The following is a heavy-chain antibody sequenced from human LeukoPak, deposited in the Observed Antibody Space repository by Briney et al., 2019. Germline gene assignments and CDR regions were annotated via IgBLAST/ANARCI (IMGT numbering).Heavy chain of an antibody. Sequence: ASVKVSCKASGYTFTSYYMHWVRQAPGQGLEWMGIINPSGGSTSYAQKFQGRVTMTRDMSTSTVYMELSSLKASDTAMYYCARHLGYCSGGSCSYYYMDVWGKGTTVTISS. CDR3: ARHLGYCSGGSCSYYYMDV. CDR2: INPSGGST. J-gene: IGHJ6*03. V-gene: IGHV1-46*01. CDR1: GYTFTSYY. D-gene: IGHD2-15*01.